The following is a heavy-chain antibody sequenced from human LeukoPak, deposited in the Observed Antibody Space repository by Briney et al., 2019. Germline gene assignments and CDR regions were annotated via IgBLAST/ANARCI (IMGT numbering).Heavy chain of an antibody. D-gene: IGHD3-3*01. CDR2: IYYSGST. CDR3: ARHQGVLRFVEWLSVSMDV. V-gene: IGHV4-39*01. Sequence: SETLSLTCTVSGGSISSSSYYWGWIRQPPGKGLEWIGSIYYSGSTYYNPSLKSRVTISVDTSKNQFSLKLSSVTAADTAVYYCARHQGVLRFVEWLSVSMDVWGQGTTVTVSS. J-gene: IGHJ6*02. CDR1: GGSISSSSYY.